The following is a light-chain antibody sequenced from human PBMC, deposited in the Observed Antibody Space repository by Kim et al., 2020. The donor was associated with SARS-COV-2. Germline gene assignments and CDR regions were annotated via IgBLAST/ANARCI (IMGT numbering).Light chain of an antibody. J-gene: IGKJ4*01. V-gene: IGKV4-1*01. CDR3: QQYYSSPLT. Sequence: AAISCKSSQSVVHDTNEKNYLAWYQQKPGQPPKLLLSWASTRESGVPDRFSGRGSGTDFTLTISNLQADDVAVYFCQQYYSSPLTFGRGTKVDIK. CDR2: WAS. CDR1: QSVVHDTNEKNY.